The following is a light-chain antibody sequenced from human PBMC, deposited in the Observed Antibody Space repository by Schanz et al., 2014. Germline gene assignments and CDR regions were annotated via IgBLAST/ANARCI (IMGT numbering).Light chain of an antibody. V-gene: IGKV1-5*01. J-gene: IGKJ1*01. CDR2: DAS. CDR3: QQYKYYWG. Sequence: DIQMTQSPSTLSASVGDRVTITCRASQSISTWLAWYQQKPGKAPKVLIYDASNLESGVPSRFSGSGSGTEFTLTISSLQPDDFATYYCQQYKYYWGFGQGTKVEIE. CDR1: QSISTW.